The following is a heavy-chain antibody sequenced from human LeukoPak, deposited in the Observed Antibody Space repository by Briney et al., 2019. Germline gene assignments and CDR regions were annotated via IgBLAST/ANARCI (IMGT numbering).Heavy chain of an antibody. Sequence: GGSLRLSCAASGITFHDHGLSWVRQAPGKGLEWVSALNWNGDNTGYADSVKGRFTISRDNTKKSLYLQMNSLTAEDTAFYYCAREEGPYFDCWGQGTLVTVSS. V-gene: IGHV3-20*04. CDR1: GITFHDHG. CDR3: AREEGPYFDC. J-gene: IGHJ4*02. CDR2: LNWNGDNT.